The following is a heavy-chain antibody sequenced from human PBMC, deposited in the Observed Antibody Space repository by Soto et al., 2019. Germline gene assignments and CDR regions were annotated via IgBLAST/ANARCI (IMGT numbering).Heavy chain of an antibody. D-gene: IGHD5-12*01. J-gene: IGHJ2*01. CDR1: GGTFSSYT. CDR2: IIPIFGTA. CDR3: ARGNHRWLQSWYFDL. V-gene: IGHV1-69*12. Sequence: QVQLVQSGAEVKKPGSSVTVSCKASGGTFSSYTISWVRQAPGQGLEWMGGIIPIFGTANYAQKFQGSVTVTADESTSTAYMELSTLRSEDTAGYYGARGNHRWLQSWYFDLWGRGTLVTVSS.